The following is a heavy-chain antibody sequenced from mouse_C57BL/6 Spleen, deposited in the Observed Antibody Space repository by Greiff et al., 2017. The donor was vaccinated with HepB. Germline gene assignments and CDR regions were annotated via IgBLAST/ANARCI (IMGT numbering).Heavy chain of an antibody. CDR3: ARPVATDWYFDV. V-gene: IGHV5-6*01. Sequence: EVQGVESGGDLVKPGGSLKLSCAASGFTFSSYGMSWVRQTPDKRLEWVATISSGGSYTYYPDSVKGRFTISRDNAKNTLYPQMSSLKSEDTAMYYCARPVATDWYFDVWGTGTTVTVSS. D-gene: IGHD1-1*01. CDR1: GFTFSSYG. J-gene: IGHJ1*03. CDR2: ISSGGSYT.